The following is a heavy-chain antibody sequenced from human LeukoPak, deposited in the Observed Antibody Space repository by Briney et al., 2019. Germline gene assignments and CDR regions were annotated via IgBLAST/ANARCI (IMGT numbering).Heavy chain of an antibody. D-gene: IGHD6-19*01. J-gene: IGHJ4*02. CDR3: ATRRRSGWYAGFDY. Sequence: WASVKVSCKASGYTLTEVSMHWVRQTPGKGLEWMGGFDPEDGETIYAQKFQGRVTMTEDTSTDTVYMEVSSLRSEDTAVYYCATRRRSGWYAGFDYWGQGTLVTVSP. V-gene: IGHV1-24*01. CDR1: GYTLTEVS. CDR2: FDPEDGET.